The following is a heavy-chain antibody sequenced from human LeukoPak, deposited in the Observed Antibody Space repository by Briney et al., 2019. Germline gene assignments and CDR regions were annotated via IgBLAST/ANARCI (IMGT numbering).Heavy chain of an antibody. CDR3: ARAYSSSWYDY. J-gene: IGHJ4*02. CDR2: ISGSGGST. CDR1: GFTFSSYA. V-gene: IGHV3-23*01. D-gene: IGHD6-13*01. Sequence: GGSMRLSCAASGFTFSSYAMSWVRQAPGKGLEWVSAISGSGGSTYYADSVKGRFTISRDNSKNTLYLQMNSLRAEDTAVYYCARAYSSSWYDYWGQGTLVTVSS.